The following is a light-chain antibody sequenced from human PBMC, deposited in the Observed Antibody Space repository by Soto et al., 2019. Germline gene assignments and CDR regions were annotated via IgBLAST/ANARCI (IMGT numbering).Light chain of an antibody. CDR3: QQYGSSSLFT. V-gene: IGKV3-20*01. Sequence: ESVLTQSPGTLSLSPGERATLSCRASQSVSSSYLAWYQQKPGQAPRLLIYGASSRATGIPDRFSGSGSGTDFTLTISRLEPEDSAVYYCQQYGSSSLFTFGPGNKVDIK. CDR2: GAS. J-gene: IGKJ3*01. CDR1: QSVSSSY.